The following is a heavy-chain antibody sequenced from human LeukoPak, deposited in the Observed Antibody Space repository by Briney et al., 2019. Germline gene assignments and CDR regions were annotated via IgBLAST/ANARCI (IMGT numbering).Heavy chain of an antibody. CDR3: AKNPGMDPYARFDY. V-gene: IGHV3-11*01. J-gene: IGHJ4*02. CDR2: ISSSGSTI. D-gene: IGHD1-26*01. Sequence: GGSLRLSCAASGFTFSDYYMSWIRQAPGKGLEWVSYISSSGSTIYYADSVKGRFTISRDNSKNTLYLQMNSLRAEDTAVYYCAKNPGMDPYARFDYWGQGTLVTVSS. CDR1: GFTFSDYY.